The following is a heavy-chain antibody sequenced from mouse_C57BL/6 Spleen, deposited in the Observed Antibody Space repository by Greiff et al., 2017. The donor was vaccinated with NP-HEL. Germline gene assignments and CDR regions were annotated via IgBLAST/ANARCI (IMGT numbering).Heavy chain of an antibody. CDR3: ARLGDLDY. J-gene: IGHJ2*01. Sequence: QVQLQQPGAELVRPGSSVKLSCKASGYTFTSYWMDWVKQRPGQGLEWIGNIYPSDSETHYNQKFKDKATLTVDKSSSTAYMQLSSLTAEDSAVYYCARLGDLDYWGQGTTLTVSS. V-gene: IGHV1-61*01. CDR2: IYPSDSET. CDR1: GYTFTSYW.